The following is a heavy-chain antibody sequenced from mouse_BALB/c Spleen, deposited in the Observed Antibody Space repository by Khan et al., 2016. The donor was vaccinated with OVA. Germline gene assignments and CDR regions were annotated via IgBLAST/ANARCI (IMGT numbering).Heavy chain of an antibody. V-gene: IGHV3-2*02. J-gene: IGHJ4*01. CDR1: GYSITSNYV. D-gene: IGHD1-2*01. CDR3: ARKNCYGATLDY. Sequence: VQLVESGPGLVKPSQSLSLTCTVTGYSITSNYVWNWIRQLPGNKLELMGYISYSGSTSYNPSLKSRTSFTRDTSKNQFFLQLNSVTTEDTATYYCARKNCYGATLDYWGQGTSVTVSS. CDR2: ISYSGST.